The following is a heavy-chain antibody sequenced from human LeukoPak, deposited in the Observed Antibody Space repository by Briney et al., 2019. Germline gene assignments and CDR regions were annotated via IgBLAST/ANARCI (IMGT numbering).Heavy chain of an antibody. V-gene: IGHV1-2*04. CDR3: ARYSGYDTPPDY. D-gene: IGHD5-12*01. J-gene: IGHJ4*02. CDR2: NNPNSGGT. Sequence: ASVRVSCKASGYTFTGYYMHWVRQAPGQGLEWMGWNNPNSGGTNYAQKFQGWVTMTRDTSISTAYMELRSLRSDDTAVYYCARYSGYDTPPDYWGQGTLVTVSS. CDR1: GYTFTGYY.